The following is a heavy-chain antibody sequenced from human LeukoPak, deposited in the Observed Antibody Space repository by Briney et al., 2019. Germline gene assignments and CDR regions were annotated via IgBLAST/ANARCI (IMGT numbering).Heavy chain of an antibody. Sequence: GRSLRLSCAASGFTFSSYGMHWVRQAPGKGLEWVAVIWYGGSNKYYADSVKGRFTISRDNSKNTLYLQMNSLRVEDTAVYYCARVHAYCGGDCYSAAFDIWGQGTMVTVSS. CDR1: GFTFSSYG. CDR2: IWYGGSNK. CDR3: ARVHAYCGGDCYSAAFDI. V-gene: IGHV3-33*01. D-gene: IGHD2-21*02. J-gene: IGHJ3*02.